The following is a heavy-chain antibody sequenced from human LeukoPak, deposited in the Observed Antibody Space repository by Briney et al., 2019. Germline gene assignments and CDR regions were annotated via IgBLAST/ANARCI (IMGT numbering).Heavy chain of an antibody. J-gene: IGHJ6*02. CDR2: INKDGSAT. V-gene: IGHV3-43*01. CDR3: APWAFYHSLDV. CDR1: GFTFDAYT. D-gene: IGHD1-26*01. Sequence: GGSLRLSCEASGFTFDAYTMHWVRQAPGKGLEWVSLINKDGSATYYADSVKGRFTISRDNSKNSLYLQMNRLRSEDPALYYCAPWAFYHSLDVGGQGTTVSVSS.